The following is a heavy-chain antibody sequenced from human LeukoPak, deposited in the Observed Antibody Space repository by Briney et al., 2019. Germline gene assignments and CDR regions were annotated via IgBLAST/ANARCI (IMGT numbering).Heavy chain of an antibody. CDR2: SHYTWST. V-gene: IGHV4-39*07. CDR1: GHSINSSGYY. CDR3: ARVYCLFRALDI. D-gene: IGHD3-16*01. J-gene: IGHJ3*02. Sequence: SEPLSLTCTVSGHSINSSGYYWVWLRQPPAKVLECIASSHYTWSTSYLPCLQSRVSISVDKSKTQFSLKLSAVTAADTAVYYRARVYCLFRALDIWGQGAMVTVSS.